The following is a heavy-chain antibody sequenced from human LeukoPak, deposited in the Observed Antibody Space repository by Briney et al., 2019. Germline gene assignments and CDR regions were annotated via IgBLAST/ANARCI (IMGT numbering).Heavy chain of an antibody. J-gene: IGHJ5*02. CDR3: AGEGEYGESYS. CDR1: GDSISYESYY. CDR2: IYRGCT. Sequence: PSQTLSLTCAVSGDSISYESYYWNWIRQAPGKGPEWIGNIYRGCTRLNPSYTSRVAISVDMSKSQVSLSLTSVTAADTAIYYCAGEGEYGESYSWGQGVLVIVSA. V-gene: IGHV4-30-2*01. D-gene: IGHD4-17*01.